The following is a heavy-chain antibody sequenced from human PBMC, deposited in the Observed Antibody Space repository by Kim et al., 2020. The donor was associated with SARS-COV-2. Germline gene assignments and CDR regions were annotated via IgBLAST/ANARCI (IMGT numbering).Heavy chain of an antibody. V-gene: IGHV3-21*01. Sequence: GGSLRLSCAASGFTFSSYSINWVRQAPGKGLEWVSSISSSSSYIYYADSVKGRFTISRDNAKNSLYLQMNSLRAEDTAVYYCARDVIAVAGLDHYYYYYGMHVWGQGTTVTVSS. CDR2: ISSSSSYI. CDR1: GFTFSSYS. CDR3: ARDVIAVAGLDHYYYYYGMHV. J-gene: IGHJ6*02. D-gene: IGHD6-19*01.